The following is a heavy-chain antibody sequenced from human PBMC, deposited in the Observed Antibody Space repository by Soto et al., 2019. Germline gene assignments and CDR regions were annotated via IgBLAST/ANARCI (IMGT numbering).Heavy chain of an antibody. D-gene: IGHD2-2*01. CDR1: GGTFSSYA. CDR3: ARGVVPAAPYYFDY. CDR2: IIPIFGTA. V-gene: IGHV1-69*13. Sequence: RASVKVSCKASGGTFSSYAISWVRQAPGQGLEWMGGIIPIFGTANYAQKFQGRVTITADESTSTAYMELSSLRSEDTAVYYCARGVVPAAPYYFDYWGKGTLGTVSS. J-gene: IGHJ4*02.